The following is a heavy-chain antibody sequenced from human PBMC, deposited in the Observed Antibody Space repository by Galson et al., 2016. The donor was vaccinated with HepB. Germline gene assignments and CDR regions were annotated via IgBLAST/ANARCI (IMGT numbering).Heavy chain of an antibody. J-gene: IGHJ4*02. Sequence: SLRLSCAASGFTFSSYGMHWVRQAPGKGLEWMAVIWYDGSNNYYADSVKGRFTISRDNSKNALYLQMNSLRAEDTAVYYCARGVGYGSGSHFDYWGQGTLVTVSS. CDR2: IWYDGSNN. V-gene: IGHV3-33*01. CDR1: GFTFSSYG. CDR3: ARGVGYGSGSHFDY. D-gene: IGHD3-10*01.